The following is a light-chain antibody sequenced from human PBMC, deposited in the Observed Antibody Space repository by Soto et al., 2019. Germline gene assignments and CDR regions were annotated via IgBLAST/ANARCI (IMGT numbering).Light chain of an antibody. J-gene: IGLJ1*01. V-gene: IGLV2-14*01. CDR3: SSYTSSSSYV. CDR2: EVS. CDR1: SSDVGGYNY. Sequence: QSVLTQPASVSGSPGQSITISCTGTSSDVGGYNYVSWYQEHPYKAPTTNINEVSNRPSGVSNRFSGSKSGNTASLTISGLQAEYEADYYCSSYTSSSSYVFGTGTKVTVL.